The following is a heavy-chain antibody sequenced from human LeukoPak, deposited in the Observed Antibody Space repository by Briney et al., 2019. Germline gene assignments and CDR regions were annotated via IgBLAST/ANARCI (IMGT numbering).Heavy chain of an antibody. CDR1: GFTFSSYA. CDR2: INTGGKT. V-gene: IGHV3-23*01. CDR3: AKSDC. J-gene: IGHJ4*02. Sequence: GGTLRLSCAASGFTFSSYAMSWVRQAPGKGLEWVSTINTGGKTYYADSVKGRFTISRDNSKNTLYLQMNSLRAEDTAVYYCAKSDCWGQGTLVTVSS.